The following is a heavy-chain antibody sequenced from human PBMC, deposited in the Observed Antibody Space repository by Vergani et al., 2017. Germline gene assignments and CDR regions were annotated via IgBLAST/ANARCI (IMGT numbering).Heavy chain of an antibody. J-gene: IGHJ3*01. D-gene: IGHD1-26*01. CDR2: ISLGDSEV. CDR1: GYIFSNFW. Sequence: EKQLVQPGPETKKPGESLKISCQAFGYIFSNFWIGWVRQRPGRGLEWMGIISLGDSEVKSNPTFRGQVIFSVDTSVNTAYLQWRSLQASDTATYFCASGGHGSENVGALQLWGQGTNITVSS. V-gene: IGHV5-51*01. CDR3: ASGGHGSENVGALQL.